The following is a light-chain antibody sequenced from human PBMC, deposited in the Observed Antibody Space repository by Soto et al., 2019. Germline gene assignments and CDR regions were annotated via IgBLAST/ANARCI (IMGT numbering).Light chain of an antibody. CDR3: YQYNAWSLP. CDR1: QSVSSY. V-gene: IGKV3-15*01. Sequence: DIEITQAPRIGTLCRCQRAPHHCRASQSVSSYLAWYQQQPGQAPRLLISDVSTRATGIPARFNGSGSGTEFTLDTSSLRCDGFAAYYCYQYNAWSLPFSGGTKVDI. J-gene: IGKJ4*01. CDR2: DVS.